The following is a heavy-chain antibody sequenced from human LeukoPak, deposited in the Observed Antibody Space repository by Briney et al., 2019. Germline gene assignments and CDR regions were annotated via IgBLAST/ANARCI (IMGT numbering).Heavy chain of an antibody. CDR3: ARGIYCSSTSCPFDY. CDR1: GFTFSSFA. V-gene: IGHV3-74*01. D-gene: IGHD2-2*01. J-gene: IGHJ4*02. Sequence: GGSLRLSCAVSGFTFSSFAMSWVRQAPGKGLVWVSRINSDGSSTSYADSVKGRFTISRDNAKNTLYLQMNSLRAEDTAVYYCARGIYCSSTSCPFDYWGQGTLVTVSS. CDR2: INSDGSST.